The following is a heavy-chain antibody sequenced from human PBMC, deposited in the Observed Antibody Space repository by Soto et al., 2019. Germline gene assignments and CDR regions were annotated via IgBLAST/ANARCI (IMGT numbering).Heavy chain of an antibody. J-gene: IGHJ4*02. V-gene: IGHV5-51*01. CDR3: ARVPITYSYGPDY. Sequence: GESLKISCKGSGYSFTSYWIGWVRQMPGKGLEWMGIIYPCYSYTRYSPSFQGQVTISADKSISTAYLQWSSLKASDTAMYYCARVPITYSYGPDYWGQGTLVTVSS. CDR1: GYSFTSYW. CDR2: IYPCYSYT. D-gene: IGHD5-18*01.